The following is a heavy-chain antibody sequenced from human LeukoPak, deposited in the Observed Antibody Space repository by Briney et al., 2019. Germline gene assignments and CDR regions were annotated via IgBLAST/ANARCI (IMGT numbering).Heavy chain of an antibody. Sequence: ASVKVSCKASGYTFTSYGISWVRQAPGQGLEWMGWISAYNGNTNYAQKLQGRVTMTTDTSTSTAYMELRSPRSDDTAVYYCARGPRGGVIVTPFVDYWGQGTLVTVSS. J-gene: IGHJ4*02. CDR3: ARGPRGGVIVTPFVDY. V-gene: IGHV1-18*04. CDR2: ISAYNGNT. D-gene: IGHD3-16*02. CDR1: GYTFTSYG.